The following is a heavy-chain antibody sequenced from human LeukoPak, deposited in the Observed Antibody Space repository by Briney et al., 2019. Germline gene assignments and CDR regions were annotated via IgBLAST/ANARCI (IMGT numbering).Heavy chain of an antibody. Sequence: GGSLRLSCAASGFTVSDNNMIWVRQAPGKGLEWVSTLHRDGSVRYAVSVNGRFTISRDDSKNTLSLQMSSLRDEDTAVYYCVRVHGGGYWGQGTLVTVSS. CDR2: LHRDGSV. J-gene: IGHJ4*02. CDR1: GFTVSDNN. V-gene: IGHV3-53*01. D-gene: IGHD3-16*01. CDR3: VRVHGGGY.